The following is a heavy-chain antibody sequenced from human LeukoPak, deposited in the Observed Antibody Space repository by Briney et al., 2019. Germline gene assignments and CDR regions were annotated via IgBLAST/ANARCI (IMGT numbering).Heavy chain of an antibody. CDR2: IIPIFGTA. Sequence: GASVKVSCKASGGTFSSYAISWVRQAPGQGLEWMGGIIPIFGTANYAQKFQGRVTITADESTSTAYMELSSLRSEDTAVYHCARGSAMVEGYNWFDPWGQGTLVTVSS. CDR1: GGTFSSYA. CDR3: ARGSAMVEGYNWFDP. D-gene: IGHD4/OR15-4a*01. J-gene: IGHJ5*02. V-gene: IGHV1-69*13.